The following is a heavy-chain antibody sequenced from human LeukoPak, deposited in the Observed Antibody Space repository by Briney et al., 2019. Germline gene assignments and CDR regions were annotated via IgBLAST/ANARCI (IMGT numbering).Heavy chain of an antibody. CDR2: ISSTSSYI. Sequence: GGSLRLSCAASGFTFSSYSMNWVRQAPGKGLEWVSSISSTSSYIYYADSVKGRFTISRDNAKNSLYLQMNSLRAEDTAVYYCARILKAGWFGELPYYFDYWGQGTLVTVSS. J-gene: IGHJ4*02. D-gene: IGHD3-10*01. CDR3: ARILKAGWFGELPYYFDY. CDR1: GFTFSSYS. V-gene: IGHV3-21*01.